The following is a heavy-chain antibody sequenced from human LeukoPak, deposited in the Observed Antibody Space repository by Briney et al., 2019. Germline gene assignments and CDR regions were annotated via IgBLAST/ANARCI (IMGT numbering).Heavy chain of an antibody. V-gene: IGHV4-4*02. J-gene: IGHJ4*02. CDR3: ARGPDY. CDR2: IYHSVSH. Sequence: SGTLSLTCAVSGGSISISNWWGSVRQPPGKGLGWIGEIYHSVSHHSNPSLKRRVTISVDKSKNQFSLKLSSVTAADTAVYYCARGPDYWGQGTLVTVSS. CDR1: GGSISISNW.